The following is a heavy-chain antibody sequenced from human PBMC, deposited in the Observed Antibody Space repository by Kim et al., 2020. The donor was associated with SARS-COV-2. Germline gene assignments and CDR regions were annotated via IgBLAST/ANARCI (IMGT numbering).Heavy chain of an antibody. CDR1: GFTFTSSA. CDR3: AAAPIVVVPAANYYYYYGMDV. V-gene: IGHV1-58*01. D-gene: IGHD2-2*01. CDR2: IVVGSGNT. Sequence: SVKVSCKASGFTFTSSAVQWVRQARGQRLEWIGWIVVGSGNTNYAQKFQERVTITRDMSTSTAYMELSSLRSEDTAVYYCAAAPIVVVPAANYYYYYGMDVWGQGTTVTVSS. J-gene: IGHJ6*02.